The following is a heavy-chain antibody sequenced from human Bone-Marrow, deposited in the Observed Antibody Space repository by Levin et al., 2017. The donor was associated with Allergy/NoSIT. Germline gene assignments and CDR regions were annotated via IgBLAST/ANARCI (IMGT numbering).Heavy chain of an antibody. CDR3: ARGLLLYPHAFDI. Sequence: ASVKVSCKATGYSFSRYDINWVRQATGQGPEWMGWLNPNSGNTVLAQKFQGRVTLTRNTSISTAYLELSSLRDDDTALYYCARGLLLYPHAFDIWGQGTVVTVSS. V-gene: IGHV1-8*01. CDR1: GYSFSRYD. D-gene: IGHD2-2*02. CDR2: LNPNSGNT. J-gene: IGHJ3*02.